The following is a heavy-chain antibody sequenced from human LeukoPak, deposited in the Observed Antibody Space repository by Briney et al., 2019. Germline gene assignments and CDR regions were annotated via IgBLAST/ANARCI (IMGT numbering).Heavy chain of an antibody. J-gene: IGHJ4*02. CDR3: ARKGFNYYDSSGYYDY. Sequence: TGGSLRLSCAASGFTFSSYAMSWVRQAPGKGLEWVSAISGSGGSTYYADSVKGRFTISRDNSKNTLYLQMNSLRAEDTAVYYCARKGFNYYDSSGYYDYWGQGTLVTVSS. D-gene: IGHD3-22*01. CDR1: GFTFSSYA. V-gene: IGHV3-23*01. CDR2: ISGSGGST.